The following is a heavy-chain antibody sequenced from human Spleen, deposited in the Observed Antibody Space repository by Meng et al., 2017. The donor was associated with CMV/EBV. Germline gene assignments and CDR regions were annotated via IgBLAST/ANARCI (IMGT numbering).Heavy chain of an antibody. CDR3: ARAFYDFWSGIGY. D-gene: IGHD3-3*01. V-gene: IGHV3-21*01. J-gene: IGHJ4*02. CDR1: GFTFNGYN. Sequence: GESLKISCAASGFTFNGYNMNWVRQAPGKGLEWVASINTSSTYIFYTDSVKGRFTISRDNANSALYLQMDRLRVEDTAVYYCARAFYDFWSGIGYWGQGVLVTVSS. CDR2: INTSSTYI.